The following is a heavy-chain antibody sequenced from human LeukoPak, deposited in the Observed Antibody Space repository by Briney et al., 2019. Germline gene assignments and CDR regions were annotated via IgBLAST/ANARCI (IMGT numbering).Heavy chain of an antibody. CDR2: ITGSGDTT. CDR3: AKWGDYDILTGYYVSDF. D-gene: IGHD3-9*01. J-gene: IGHJ4*02. V-gene: IGHV3-23*01. Sequence: GGSLRLSCAASGFIFRNYAMSWVRQAPGKGLEWVSAITGSGDTTYYADSVKGRFTISRDNSKSTLYVEMNTLRAEDTAVYYCAKWGDYDILTGYYVSDFWGQGTLVTVSS. CDR1: GFIFRNYA.